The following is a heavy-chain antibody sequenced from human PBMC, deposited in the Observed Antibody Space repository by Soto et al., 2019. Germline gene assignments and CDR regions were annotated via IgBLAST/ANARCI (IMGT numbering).Heavy chain of an antibody. CDR2: INHSGST. CDR1: GGSFSGYY. CDR3: ARGPHRGYSYGYGYYYYYGMDV. J-gene: IGHJ6*02. Sequence: QVQLQQWGAGLLKPSETLSLTCAVYGGSFSGYYWSWIRQPPGKGLEWIGEINHSGSTNYNPSLKSRVTISVDTSKNQFSLKLSSVTAADTAVYYCARGPHRGYSYGYGYYYYYGMDVWGQGTTVTVSS. V-gene: IGHV4-34*01. D-gene: IGHD5-18*01.